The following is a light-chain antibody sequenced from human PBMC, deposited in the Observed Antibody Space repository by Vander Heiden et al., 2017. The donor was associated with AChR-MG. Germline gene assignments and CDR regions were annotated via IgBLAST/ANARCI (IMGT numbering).Light chain of an antibody. J-gene: IGKJ4*01. V-gene: IGKV3-15*01. CDR1: HSVRTI. CDR3: QQYSNWPLT. CDR2: GGT. Sequence: DIVMPQSPGTLSVPPGETTTLSCRASHSVRTILAWFQHRPGQAPRILIYGGTTRATGIPGRFSGSGSGTDFNLTISSLQSEDSAVYFCQQYSNWPLTFGGGTKVEIK.